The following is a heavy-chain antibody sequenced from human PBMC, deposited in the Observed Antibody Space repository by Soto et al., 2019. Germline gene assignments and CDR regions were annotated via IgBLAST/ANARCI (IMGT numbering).Heavy chain of an antibody. J-gene: IGHJ4*02. D-gene: IGHD1-1*01. Sequence: QVQLVQSGAEVKKPGASVKLSCKASGYTFTTFYIHWVRQAPGQGLEWMGIINPSGGSTSYAQKFQGRVTVNRDTSTGTVYMELSNLRSEDTAVYYCASLLDAYWGQGDLVTVSS. CDR1: GYTFTTFY. CDR2: INPSGGST. V-gene: IGHV1-46*01. CDR3: ASLLDAY.